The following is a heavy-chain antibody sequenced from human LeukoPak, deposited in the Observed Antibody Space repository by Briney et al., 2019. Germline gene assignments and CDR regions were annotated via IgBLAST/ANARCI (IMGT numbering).Heavy chain of an antibody. D-gene: IGHD6-19*01. J-gene: IGHJ4*02. CDR3: ASMYSSGWYYFDY. CDR2: IYYSGST. CDR1: GGSISSYY. V-gene: IGHV4-59*01. Sequence: PSETLSLTCTVSGGSISSYYWSWIRQPPGKGLEWIGYIYYSGSTNYNPSLKSRVTISVDTSKNQFSLKLSSMTAADTAVYFCASMYSSGWYYFDYWGQGTLVTVSS.